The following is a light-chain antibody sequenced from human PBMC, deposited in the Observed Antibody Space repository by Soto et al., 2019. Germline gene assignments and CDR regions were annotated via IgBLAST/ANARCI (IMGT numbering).Light chain of an antibody. CDR1: QTISSW. CDR2: KAS. Sequence: DIQMTQSPATLSASLGDRATLTCRASQTISSWLAWYQQKPGKAPKLLIYKASTLKSGIPSRFSGSGSGTEFTLTISSLQPDDFATYYCHHHNSYSEAFGQGTKVDIK. J-gene: IGKJ1*01. V-gene: IGKV1-5*03. CDR3: HHHNSYSEA.